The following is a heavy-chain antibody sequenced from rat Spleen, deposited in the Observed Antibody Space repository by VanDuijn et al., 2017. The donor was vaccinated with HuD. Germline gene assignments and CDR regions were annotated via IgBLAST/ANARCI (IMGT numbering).Heavy chain of an antibody. CDR3: AREGLTLDF. Sequence: DVQLQESGPGLVKPSQSLSLTCSVTAYSITSSYRWNWVRKFPGNKLEWMGYIDGAGSTNYNPSLKSRISITRDTSKNQFFLQVNSVITEDTATYYCAREGLTLDFWGPGTMVTVSS. CDR1: AYSITSSYR. J-gene: IGHJ1*01. D-gene: IGHD1-10*01. CDR2: IDGAGST. V-gene: IGHV3-3*01.